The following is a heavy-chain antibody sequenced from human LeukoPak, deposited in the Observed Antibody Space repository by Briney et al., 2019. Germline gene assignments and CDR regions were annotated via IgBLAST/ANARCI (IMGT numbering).Heavy chain of an antibody. CDR1: GYSISSGYY. CDR3: ARLDSTSWIPSDY. CDR2: IYHSGGT. V-gene: IGHV4-38-2*01. J-gene: IGHJ4*02. Sequence: SETLSLTCAVSGYSISSGYYWGWIRQPPGKGLEWIGSIYHSGGTYNNPSLKSRVTISVDTSKNQFSLKLSSVTAADTAVYYCARLDSTSWIPSDYWGQGTLVTVSS. D-gene: IGHD2-2*01.